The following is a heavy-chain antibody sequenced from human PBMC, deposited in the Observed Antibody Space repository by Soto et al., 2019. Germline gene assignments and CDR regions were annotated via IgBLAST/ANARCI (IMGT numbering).Heavy chain of an antibody. CDR1: GYSFTSYW. J-gene: IGHJ4*02. CDR2: IYPGDSDT. V-gene: IGHV5-51*01. Sequence: GESLKISCKGSGYSFTSYWIGWVRQMPGKGLEWMGIIYPGDSDTRYSSSFQGQVTISADKSISTAYLQWSSLKASDTAVYYCARVGGLAARTFAYWGPGTLVTVSS. CDR3: ARVGGLAARTFAY. D-gene: IGHD6-6*01.